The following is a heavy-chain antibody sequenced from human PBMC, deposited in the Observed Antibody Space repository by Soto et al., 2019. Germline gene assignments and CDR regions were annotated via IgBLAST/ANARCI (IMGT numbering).Heavy chain of an antibody. CDR3: AKDAYGWYFDL. V-gene: IGHV3-23*01. CDR2: ISGSMGTT. CDR1: GLTFSIYA. J-gene: IGHJ2*01. Sequence: EVQLLESGGGLVQPGGSLRLSVAAFGLTFSIYAMTWVRKSPGKGLGWVSTISGSMGTTSYADSVRGRFTISRDNSKNSLYLQMNSLRAEDTAVYYCAKDAYGWYFDLWGRGTLVTVSS. D-gene: IGHD4-17*01.